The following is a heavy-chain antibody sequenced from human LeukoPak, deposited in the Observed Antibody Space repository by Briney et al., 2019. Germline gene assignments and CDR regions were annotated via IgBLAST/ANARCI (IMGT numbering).Heavy chain of an antibody. CDR3: ARGDILTDYSFDP. Sequence: GGSLRLSCAASGFTFSNYDMHWVRQATGKGLEWVSGIGTTGDTYYPASVKGRFTISRENAKNSLYLQMNRLTSGDTAVYYCARGDILTDYSFDPWGQGTLVIVSS. D-gene: IGHD3-9*01. V-gene: IGHV3-13*04. J-gene: IGHJ5*02. CDR1: GFTFSNYD. CDR2: IGTTGDT.